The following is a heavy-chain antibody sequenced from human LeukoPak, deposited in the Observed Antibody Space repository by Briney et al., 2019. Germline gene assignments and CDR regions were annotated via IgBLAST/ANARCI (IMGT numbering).Heavy chain of an antibody. Sequence: SETLSLTCAVSGYSISSGYYWGWIRQPPGKGLEWIGSIYHSGNTYYNPSLKSRVTISVDTSKNQFSLKLSSVTAADTAVYYCARDPLRGSYLFDYWGQGTLVTVSS. CDR1: GYSISSGYY. D-gene: IGHD1-26*01. V-gene: IGHV4-38-2*02. CDR2: IYHSGNT. J-gene: IGHJ4*02. CDR3: ARDPLRGSYLFDY.